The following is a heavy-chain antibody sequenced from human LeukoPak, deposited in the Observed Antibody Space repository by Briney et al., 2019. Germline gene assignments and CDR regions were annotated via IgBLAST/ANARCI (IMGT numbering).Heavy chain of an antibody. CDR3: ARGRSTVTTWWFDP. Sequence: ASVKVSCKASGYTFTSYDINWVRQATGQGLEWMGWMNPNSGNTGYAQKFQGRVTMTRNTSISTAYMELSSLRSEDTAVYYCARGRSTVTTWWFDPWGQGTLVTVSS. D-gene: IGHD4-17*01. CDR1: GYTFTSYD. V-gene: IGHV1-8*01. CDR2: MNPNSGNT. J-gene: IGHJ5*02.